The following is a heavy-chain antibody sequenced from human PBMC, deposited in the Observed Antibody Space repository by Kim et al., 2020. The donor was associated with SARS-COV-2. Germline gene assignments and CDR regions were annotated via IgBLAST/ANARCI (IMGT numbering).Heavy chain of an antibody. V-gene: IGHV3-30*04. D-gene: IGHD1-26*01. CDR3: ARERGLVGGAIWADYFDY. Sequence: GGSLRLSCAASGFTFSSYAMHWVRQAPGKGLEWVAVISYDGSNKYYADSVKGRFTISRDNSKNTLYLQMNSLRAEDTAVYYCARERGLVGGAIWADYFDYWGQGTLVTVSS. CDR1: GFTFSSYA. J-gene: IGHJ4*02. CDR2: ISYDGSNK.